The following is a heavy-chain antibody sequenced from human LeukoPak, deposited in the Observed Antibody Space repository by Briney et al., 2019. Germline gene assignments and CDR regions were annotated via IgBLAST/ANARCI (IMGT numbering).Heavy chain of an antibody. J-gene: IGHJ6*03. D-gene: IGHD1-26*01. CDR3: ARWENYYYYMGV. CDR2: IYTSGST. CDR1: GGSISSGSYY. Sequence: SQTLSLTCTVSGGSISSGSYYWSWIRQPAGKGLEWIGRIYTSGSTNYNPSLKSRVTISVDTSKNQFSLKLSSVTAADTAVYYCARWENYYYYMGVWGKGTTVTVSS. V-gene: IGHV4-61*02.